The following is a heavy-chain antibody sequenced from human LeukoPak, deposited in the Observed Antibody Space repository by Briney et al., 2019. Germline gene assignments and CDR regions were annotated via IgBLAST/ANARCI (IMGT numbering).Heavy chain of an antibody. CDR1: GFTFSNYW. D-gene: IGHD5-12*01. V-gene: IGHV3-23*01. J-gene: IGHJ4*02. CDR2: ISGSGGST. CDR3: AKDGLSIVATNNFDY. Sequence: PGGSLRLSCAASGFTFSNYWMSWVRQAPGKGLEWVSAISGSGGSTYYADSVKGRFTISRDNSKNTLYLQMNSLRAEDTAVYYCAKDGLSIVATNNFDYWGQGTLVTVSS.